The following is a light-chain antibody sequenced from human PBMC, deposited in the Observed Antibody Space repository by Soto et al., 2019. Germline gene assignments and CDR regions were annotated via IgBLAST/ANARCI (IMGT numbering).Light chain of an antibody. CDR1: SSNIGTGYD. CDR2: GDS. CDR3: ASWDDRLGAVI. J-gene: IGLJ2*01. V-gene: IGLV1-40*01. Sequence: QSVLTQPPSVSGAPGQRVTISCTGSSSNIGTGYDVHWYQQLPGTAPKLLIYGDSNRPSGVPDRFSGSKFGTAASLAISGLRSEDEAVYYCASWDDRLGAVIFGGGTKLTVL.